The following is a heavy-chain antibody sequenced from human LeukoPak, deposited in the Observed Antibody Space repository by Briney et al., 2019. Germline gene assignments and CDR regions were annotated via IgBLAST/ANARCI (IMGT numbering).Heavy chain of an antibody. V-gene: IGHV3-23*01. Sequence: PGGSLRLSCAASGFTFSSYAMSWVRQAPGKGLEWVSAISGCGGSTYYADSVKGRFTISRDNSKNTLYLQMDSLRAEDTAVYYCAKDSAGYYYYYMDVWGKGTTVTVSS. CDR3: AKDSAGYYYYYMDV. J-gene: IGHJ6*03. CDR2: ISGCGGST. CDR1: GFTFSSYA.